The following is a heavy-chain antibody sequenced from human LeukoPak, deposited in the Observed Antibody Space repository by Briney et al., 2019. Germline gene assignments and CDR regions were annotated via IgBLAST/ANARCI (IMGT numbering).Heavy chain of an antibody. CDR3: ARSPAGGSTTKSKYNWFDP. J-gene: IGHJ5*02. D-gene: IGHD2-15*01. Sequence: ASVKVSCKASGYTFTSYDINWVRQATGQGLEWMGWMNPNSGNTGYAQKFQGRVTMTRNTSISTAYMELSSLRSEDTAGYYCARSPAGGSTTKSKYNWFDPWGQGTLVTVSS. CDR2: MNPNSGNT. V-gene: IGHV1-8*01. CDR1: GYTFTSYD.